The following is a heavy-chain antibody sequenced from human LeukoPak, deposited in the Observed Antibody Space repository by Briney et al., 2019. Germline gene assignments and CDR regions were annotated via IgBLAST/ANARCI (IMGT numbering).Heavy chain of an antibody. CDR1: GFTFSSYA. CDR3: AKDNTNIVVVPAAPIDY. CDR2: ISGSGGST. J-gene: IGHJ4*02. Sequence: GGSLRLSCAASGFTFSSYAMSWVRQAPGKGLEWVSAISGSGGSTYYADSVKGRFTISRDNSKNTLYLQMNSLRAEDTAVYYCAKDNTNIVVVPAAPIDYWGQGTLVTVSS. V-gene: IGHV3-23*01. D-gene: IGHD2-2*01.